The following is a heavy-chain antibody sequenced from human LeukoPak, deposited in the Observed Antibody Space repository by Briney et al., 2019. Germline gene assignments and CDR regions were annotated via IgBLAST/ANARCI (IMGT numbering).Heavy chain of an antibody. J-gene: IGHJ5*02. CDR3: AKVLTGYASNWFDP. Sequence: GGSLRLSCAASGFTFSSYAMSWVRQAPGRGLEWVSAIGRSGGSTYYADSVKGRFTISRDTSKTTLYLQMNSLRAEDTAVYYCAKVLTGYASNWFDPWGQGTLVTVSS. D-gene: IGHD3-9*01. CDR1: GFTFSSYA. V-gene: IGHV3-23*01. CDR2: IGRSGGST.